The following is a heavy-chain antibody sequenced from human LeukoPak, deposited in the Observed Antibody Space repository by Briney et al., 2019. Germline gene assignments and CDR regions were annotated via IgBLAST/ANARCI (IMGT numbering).Heavy chain of an antibody. V-gene: IGHV3-30*04. D-gene: IGHD3-16*02. CDR2: VSYDGKIK. CDR1: GFTFSSFA. J-gene: IGHJ4*02. Sequence: GRSLRLSCATSGFTFSSFAMHWVRQVPGKGLEWVAVVSYDGKIKYYTDSVKGRFTISRDNSNKMLYLQMNSLRAEDTAVYYCARGSSVWGSYRYLDYWGQGTLVTVSS. CDR3: ARGSSVWGSYRYLDY.